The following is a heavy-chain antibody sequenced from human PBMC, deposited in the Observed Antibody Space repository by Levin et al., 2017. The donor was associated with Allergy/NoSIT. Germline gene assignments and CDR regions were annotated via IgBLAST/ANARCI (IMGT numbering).Heavy chain of an antibody. D-gene: IGHD6-13*01. Sequence: SQTLSLTCAVYGGSFSGYYWSWIRQPPGKGLEWIGEINHSGSTNYNPSLKSRVTISVDTSKNQFSLKLSSVTAADTAVYYCARGSGYDESRIAAAGTVFDYWGQGTLVTVSS. V-gene: IGHV4-34*01. CDR3: ARGSGYDESRIAAAGTVFDY. J-gene: IGHJ4*02. CDR2: INHSGST. CDR1: GGSFSGYY.